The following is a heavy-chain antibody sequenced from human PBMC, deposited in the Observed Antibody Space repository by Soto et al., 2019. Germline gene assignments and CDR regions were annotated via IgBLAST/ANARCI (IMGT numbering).Heavy chain of an antibody. J-gene: IGHJ3*02. V-gene: IGHV3-23*01. D-gene: IGHD3-16*02. CDR1: GFTFSSCA. Sequence: EVQLLESGGGLVQPGGSLRLSCAASGFTFSSCAMSWVRQAPGKGLEWVSAISGSGGSTYYADSVKGRFTISRDNSKNTLYLQMNSLRAEDTAVYYCAKDPPAYDYIWGSYRYGAFDIWGQGTMVIVSS. CDR2: ISGSGGST. CDR3: AKDPPAYDYIWGSYRYGAFDI.